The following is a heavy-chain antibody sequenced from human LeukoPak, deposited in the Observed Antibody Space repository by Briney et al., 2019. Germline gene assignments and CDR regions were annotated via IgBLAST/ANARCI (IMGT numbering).Heavy chain of an antibody. CDR2: ISEGGGIT. V-gene: IGHV3-43*02. Sequence: RGSPRLSCTASGFTFDDYDIHWLRQAPGKGLEWVSLISEGGGITYYEASVKRRVTISRDNSKNSLYLQMSSLRIEDTALYYCARDSGNFSGWFCCGQRSLVTVSS. J-gene: IGHJ1*01. D-gene: IGHD6-13*01. CDR3: ARDSGNFSGWFC. CDR1: GFTFDDYD.